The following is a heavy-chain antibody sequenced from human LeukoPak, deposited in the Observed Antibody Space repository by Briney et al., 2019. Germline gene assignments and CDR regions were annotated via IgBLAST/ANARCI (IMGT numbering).Heavy chain of an antibody. CDR3: ARGSGNYYFDP. Sequence: GASVKVSCKASGDTFTSYEINWVRPATGQGLEWMGWMNPNSGNRGYAQKFQGRVTMTRNTSISTVYMELSSLRSEDTAVYYCARGSGNYYFDPWGQGTLVTVSS. D-gene: IGHD1-26*01. CDR1: GDTFTSYE. V-gene: IGHV1-8*01. J-gene: IGHJ5*02. CDR2: MNPNSGNR.